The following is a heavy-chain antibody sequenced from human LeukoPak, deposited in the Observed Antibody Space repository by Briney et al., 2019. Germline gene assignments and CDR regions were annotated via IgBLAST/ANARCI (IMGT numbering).Heavy chain of an antibody. V-gene: IGHV3-23*01. CDR3: AKDQMVTTSSYDY. J-gene: IGHJ4*02. CDR1: GFTFSSYA. CDR2: ISGSGGST. D-gene: IGHD4-17*01. Sequence: QSGGSLRLSCAASGFTFSSYAMSWVRQAPGKGLEWVSAISGSGGSTYYADSVKGRFTISRDNSKNTLYLQMNSLRAEDTAVYYWAKDQMVTTSSYDYWGQGTLVTVSS.